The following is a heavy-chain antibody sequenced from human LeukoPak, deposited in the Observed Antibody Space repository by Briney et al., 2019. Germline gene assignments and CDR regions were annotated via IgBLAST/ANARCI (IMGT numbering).Heavy chain of an antibody. CDR1: GFTFDDYA. CDR3: ATDRDNSDWQKRFDS. J-gene: IGHJ4*02. V-gene: IGHV3-9*01. D-gene: IGHD2-21*02. CDR2: ISWNSGSI. Sequence: GWSLRLSCAASGFTFDDYAMHWVRQAPGKGLEWVSGISWNSGSIGYADSVKGRFTISRDNAKNSLYLQMNSLRAEDTAVYYCATDRDNSDWQKRFDSWGQGTLVTVSS.